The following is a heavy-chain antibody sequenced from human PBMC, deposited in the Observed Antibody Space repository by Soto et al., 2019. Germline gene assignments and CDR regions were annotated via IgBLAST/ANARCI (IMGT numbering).Heavy chain of an antibody. CDR2: IYSGGST. V-gene: IGHV3-53*04. CDR1: GFTVSSNY. CDR3: VSSARSVTAGCYYYYGMDV. J-gene: IGHJ6*02. D-gene: IGHD2-21*02. Sequence: EVQLVESGGGLVQPGGSLRLSCAASGFTVSSNYMSWVRQAPGKGLEWVSVIYSGGSTYYADSVKGRFTISRHNSKNTSYLKMSSLGAEDTGVYYCVSSARSVTAGCYYYYGMDVWGQGTTDTVSS.